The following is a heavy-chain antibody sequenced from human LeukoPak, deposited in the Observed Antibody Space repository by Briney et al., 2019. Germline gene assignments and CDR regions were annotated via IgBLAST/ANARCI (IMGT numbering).Heavy chain of an antibody. Sequence: ASVMVSCKASGYSFTSTGITWLRQAPGQELEWMGWISPYNDITNYAQKFLGRVTMTTDTSTNTAYMELRSLRSDDAAVYFCARHGNCGGDCYDYWGQGTLVTVSS. CDR1: GYSFTSTG. D-gene: IGHD2-21*02. CDR2: ISPYNDIT. CDR3: ARHGNCGGDCYDY. V-gene: IGHV1-18*01. J-gene: IGHJ4*02.